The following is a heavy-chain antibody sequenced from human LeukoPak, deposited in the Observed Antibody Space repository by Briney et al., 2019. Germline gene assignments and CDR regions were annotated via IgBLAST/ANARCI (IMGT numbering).Heavy chain of an antibody. D-gene: IGHD3-22*01. V-gene: IGHV1-69*02. CDR1: GGTFSSYT. Sequence: SVKVSCKASGGTFSSYTISWVRQAPGQGLEWMGRIIPILGIANYAQKFQGRVTITADKPTSTAYMELSSLRSEDTAVYYCASTYYYDSSGYYRYDYWGQGTLVTVSS. CDR2: IIPILGIA. J-gene: IGHJ4*02. CDR3: ASTYYYDSSGYYRYDY.